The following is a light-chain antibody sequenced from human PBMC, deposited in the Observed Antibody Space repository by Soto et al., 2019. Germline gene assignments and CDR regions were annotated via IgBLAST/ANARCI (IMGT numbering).Light chain of an antibody. Sequence: EILPTYFSDTLTYPLRQRHTHSRRAAQSVGTRLAWYQHKTGQAPSLLIYGASSRATGIPDRFSGTGSGTDFTLPIRRLEPEDFAVDDCQRYGSSKSVGEGTKVDIK. V-gene: IGKV3-20*01. J-gene: IGKJ1*01. CDR3: QRYGSSKS. CDR2: GAS. CDR1: QSVGTR.